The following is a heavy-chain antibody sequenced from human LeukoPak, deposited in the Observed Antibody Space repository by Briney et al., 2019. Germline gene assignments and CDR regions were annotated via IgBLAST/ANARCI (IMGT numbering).Heavy chain of an antibody. CDR2: IWYDGSNK. Sequence: GGSLRLSCVASRYTFSSYGMHWVRQAPGKGLEWVAVIWYDGSNKDYADSVKGRFTISRDNSKNTMYLQMNSLRAEDTAVYYCAIARGGKDRPSDHWGQGILVTVSS. CDR3: AIARGGKDRPSDH. J-gene: IGHJ4*02. D-gene: IGHD2-15*01. CDR1: RYTFSSYG. V-gene: IGHV3-33*01.